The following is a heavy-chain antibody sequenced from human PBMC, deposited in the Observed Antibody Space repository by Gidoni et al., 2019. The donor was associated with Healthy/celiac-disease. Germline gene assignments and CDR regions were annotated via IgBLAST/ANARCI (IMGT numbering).Heavy chain of an antibody. D-gene: IGHD2-2*01. CDR3: ARGLGYCSSTSCSPTFFDY. J-gene: IGHJ4*02. V-gene: IGHV1-18*01. Sequence: QVQLVQSGAEVKKPGASVQVSCMASGYTFTSYGISWVRQAPGQGLEWMGWISAYNGNTNYAQKLQGRVTMTTDTSTSTAYMELRSLRSDDTAVYYCARGLGYCSSTSCSPTFFDYWGQGTLVTVSS. CDR2: ISAYNGNT. CDR1: GYTFTSYG.